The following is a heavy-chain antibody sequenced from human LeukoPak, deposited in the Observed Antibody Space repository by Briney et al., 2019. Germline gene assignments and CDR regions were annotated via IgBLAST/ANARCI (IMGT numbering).Heavy chain of an antibody. CDR3: ARDRNTGFGNWFDP. V-gene: IGHV3-21*01. Sequence: KAGGSLRLSCAASGFTFSSYGMHWVRQAPGKGLEWVSSISSSSNYIYYADSVKGRFTISRDNAKNSLYLQMNSLRAEDTAVYYCARDRNTGFGNWFDPWGQGTLVTVSS. J-gene: IGHJ5*02. CDR1: GFTFSSYG. D-gene: IGHD3-10*01. CDR2: ISSSSNYI.